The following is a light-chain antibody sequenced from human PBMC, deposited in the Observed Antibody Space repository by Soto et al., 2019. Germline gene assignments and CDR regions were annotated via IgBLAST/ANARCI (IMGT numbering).Light chain of an antibody. CDR3: QQYGSSPT. CDR2: GAS. Sequence: ESVLTQYPVTLSLSPGERATLSCRASQSVSSSYLAGYQQKPGQAPRLLIYGASSRATGIPDRFSGSGSGTDFTLTISRLEPADFVVDYCQQYGSSPTFSQGTKVDIK. CDR1: QSVSSSY. V-gene: IGKV3-20*01. J-gene: IGKJ1*01.